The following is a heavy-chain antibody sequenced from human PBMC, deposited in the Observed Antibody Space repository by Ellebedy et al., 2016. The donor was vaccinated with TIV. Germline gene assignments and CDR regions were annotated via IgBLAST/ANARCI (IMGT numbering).Heavy chain of an antibody. Sequence: ASVKVSCKASGYNFIRYYIHWVRQAPGQGLECMGWISAYNGDTNYAAKLQGRVTMTTDTSTSTAFMELRSLRSDDTAVYYCARKGPFGYDTSGFSDYWGQGTLITVSS. CDR1: GYNFIRYY. CDR2: ISAYNGDT. V-gene: IGHV1-18*01. D-gene: IGHD3-22*01. CDR3: ARKGPFGYDTSGFSDY. J-gene: IGHJ4*02.